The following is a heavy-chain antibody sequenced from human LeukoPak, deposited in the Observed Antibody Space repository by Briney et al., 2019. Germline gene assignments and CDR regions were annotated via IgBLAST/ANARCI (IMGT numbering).Heavy chain of an antibody. CDR3: ARDLISDGYQGDYYYYMDV. V-gene: IGHV1-69*13. CDR1: GGTFSSYA. J-gene: IGHJ6*03. Sequence: GASVKVSCKASGGTFSSYAISWVRQAPGQGLEWMGGIIPIFGTANYAQKFQGRVTITADESTSTAYMELSSLRSEDTAVYYCARDLISDGYQGDYYYYMDVWGKGTTVTVSS. D-gene: IGHD5-18*01. CDR2: IIPIFGTA.